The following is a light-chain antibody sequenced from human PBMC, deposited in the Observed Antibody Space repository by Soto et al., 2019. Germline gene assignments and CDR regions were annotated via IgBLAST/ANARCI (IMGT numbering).Light chain of an antibody. Sequence: EIVMTQSPATLSVSPGERATLSCRASQSVSSNVAWYQQKPGQAPRLLIYGASTRATGIPARFSGSGSGTXXTLTISSLQSEDFAVYYCQQHDNWPPWTFGQGTKVEIK. CDR2: GAS. CDR1: QSVSSN. CDR3: QQHDNWPPWT. J-gene: IGKJ1*01. V-gene: IGKV3-15*01.